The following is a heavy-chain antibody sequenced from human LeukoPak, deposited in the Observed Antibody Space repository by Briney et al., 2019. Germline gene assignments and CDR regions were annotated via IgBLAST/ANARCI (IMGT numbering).Heavy chain of an antibody. D-gene: IGHD2-2*02. Sequence: ASVRVSCQPCGYIFTDYYLHWVRQAPGPGLEWMGRIDHDSGGTHYAQKFQVRVTVTRDTSIPTVYMELSGLTSDDTAVYYCARVPGPYTTSRFDYWGQGTLVTVSS. CDR1: GYIFTDYY. V-gene: IGHV1-2*02. CDR3: ARVPGPYTTSRFDY. J-gene: IGHJ4*02. CDR2: IDHDSGGT.